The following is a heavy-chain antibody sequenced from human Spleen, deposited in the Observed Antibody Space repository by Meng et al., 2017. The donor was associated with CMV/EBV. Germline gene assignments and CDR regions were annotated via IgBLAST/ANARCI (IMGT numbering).Heavy chain of an antibody. CDR2: INSDGSST. CDR1: GFTFSSYW. J-gene: IGHJ3*01. CDR3: VKDGHFGAFDF. Sequence: GESLKISCAASGFTFSSYWMHWVRQAPGKGLVWVSRINSDGSSTSYADSVKGRFTISRDNAKNTLYLQMNSLRAEDTAVYYCVKDGHFGAFDFWGQGTMVTVSS. D-gene: IGHD3-10*01. V-gene: IGHV3-74*01.